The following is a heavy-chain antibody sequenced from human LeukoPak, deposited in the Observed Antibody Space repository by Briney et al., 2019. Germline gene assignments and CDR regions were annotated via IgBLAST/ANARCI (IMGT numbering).Heavy chain of an antibody. J-gene: IGHJ4*02. Sequence: ASVKVSCKASGHTFTNYDINWVRQATGQGLEWMGWMNPNSGNTGYAQKFQGRVTTTRNTSITTAYMELSSLRSEDTAVYYCARRRGWPNYFDYWGQGTLVTVSS. D-gene: IGHD6-19*01. CDR1: GHTFTNYD. CDR3: ARRRGWPNYFDY. CDR2: MNPNSGNT. V-gene: IGHV1-8*01.